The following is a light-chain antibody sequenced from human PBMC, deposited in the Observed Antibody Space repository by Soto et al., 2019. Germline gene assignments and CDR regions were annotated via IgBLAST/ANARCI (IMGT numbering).Light chain of an antibody. V-gene: IGKV3-15*01. CDR2: SAS. CDR1: QRVGIN. J-gene: IGKJ1*01. Sequence: EIVVTQSPSTLSVSPGETARLSCRASQRVGINLAWYQQKPGQAPRLLIYSASTRASGIPDRFSGSGSGTEFTLTISSLQSEDFAFFYCQQYDGWPRTFGQGTKVDI. CDR3: QQYDGWPRT.